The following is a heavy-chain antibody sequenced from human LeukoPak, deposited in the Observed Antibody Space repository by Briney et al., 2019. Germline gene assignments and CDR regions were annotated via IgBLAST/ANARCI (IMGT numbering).Heavy chain of an antibody. Sequence: SETLSLTCTVSGGPINSYYWSWIRQPAGKGLEWIGRIYTSGSTNYNPSLKSRVTMSVDTSMNQFSLKLSSVTAADTAVYYCARDLLHDYADSTGYWGQGTLVTVSS. D-gene: IGHD4-17*01. J-gene: IGHJ4*02. V-gene: IGHV4-4*07. CDR3: ARDLLHDYADSTGY. CDR2: IYTSGST. CDR1: GGPINSYY.